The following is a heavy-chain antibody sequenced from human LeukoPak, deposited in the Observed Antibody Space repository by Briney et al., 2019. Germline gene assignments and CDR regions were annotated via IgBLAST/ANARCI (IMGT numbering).Heavy chain of an antibody. D-gene: IGHD6-13*01. Sequence: ASVKVSCKVSGYTLTELSMHWVRQAPGKGLEWMGGFDPEDGETIYAQKFQGRVTMTEDTSTDTAYMELSSLRSEDTAVYYCATWGIAAAALDYWGQGTLVTVSS. CDR1: GYTLTELS. CDR2: FDPEDGET. J-gene: IGHJ4*02. CDR3: ATWGIAAAALDY. V-gene: IGHV1-24*01.